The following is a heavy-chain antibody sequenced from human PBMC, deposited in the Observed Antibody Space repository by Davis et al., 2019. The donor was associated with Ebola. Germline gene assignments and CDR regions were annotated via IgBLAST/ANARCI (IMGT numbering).Heavy chain of an antibody. Sequence: GESLKISCAASGFTFYSYGIHWGRQASGKGLEWLAVAWFDASNKHYADSVKGRFTISRDNSETTVYLQMNSLRAEDTAVYYCARSEEDGYSYGRTIDYWGQGTLVIVSS. CDR2: AWFDASNK. CDR1: GFTFYSYG. J-gene: IGHJ4*02. D-gene: IGHD5-12*01. V-gene: IGHV3-33*01. CDR3: ARSEEDGYSYGRTIDY.